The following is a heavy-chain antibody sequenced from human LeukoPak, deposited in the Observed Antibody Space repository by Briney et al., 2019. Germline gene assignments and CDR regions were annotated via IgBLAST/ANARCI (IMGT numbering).Heavy chain of an antibody. D-gene: IGHD2-2*01. CDR1: GFTFSDYG. CDR2: IRYDGSNK. Sequence: GGSLRLPCAASGFTFSDYGIHWVRKAPGRGPEWVAFIRYDGSNKYYADSVKGRFTISRDNSKNTLYLQMNSLRAEDTAVYYCARGGIVVVPADGAFDIWGQGTMVTVSS. J-gene: IGHJ3*02. CDR3: ARGGIVVVPADGAFDI. V-gene: IGHV3-30*02.